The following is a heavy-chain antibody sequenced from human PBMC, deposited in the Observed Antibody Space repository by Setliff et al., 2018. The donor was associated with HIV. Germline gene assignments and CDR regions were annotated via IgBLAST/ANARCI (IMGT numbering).Heavy chain of an antibody. V-gene: IGHV3-30*04. D-gene: IGHD3-9*01. J-gene: IGHJ3*01. CDR2: ISFDGDNT. CDR1: GFTFSAFP. CDR3: ARALTGAGTFDV. Sequence: SLKISCAASGFTFSAFPMHWVRQAPGKGLEWVALISFDGDNTYFADPVRGRFTISRDNSKSAMSLQMHGVTPEDTAIYYCARALTGAGTFDVWGQGTMVTVSS.